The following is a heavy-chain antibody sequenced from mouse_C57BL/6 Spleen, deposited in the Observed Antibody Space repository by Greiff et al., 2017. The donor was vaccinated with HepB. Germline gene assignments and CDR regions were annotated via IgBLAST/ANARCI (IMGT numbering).Heavy chain of an antibody. J-gene: IGHJ1*03. CDR3: ARHPPGAWYFDV. CDR1: GFSLTSYG. CDR2: IWSDGST. V-gene: IGHV2-6-1*01. Sequence: VQGVESGPGLVAPSQSLSITCTVSGFSLTSYGVHWVRQPPGKGLEWLVVIWSDGSTTYNSALKSRLSISKDNSKSQVFLKMNSLQTDDTARYYCARHPPGAWYFDVWGTGTTVTVSS.